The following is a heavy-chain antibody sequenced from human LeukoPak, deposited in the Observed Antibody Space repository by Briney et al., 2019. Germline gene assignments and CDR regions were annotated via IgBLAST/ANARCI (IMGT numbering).Heavy chain of an antibody. J-gene: IGHJ4*02. CDR3: ARTLRSGHSSSWYESDY. D-gene: IGHD6-13*01. CDR2: INPNSGGT. V-gene: IGHV1-2*04. CDR1: GYTFTGYY. Sequence: ASVKVSCKASGYTFTGYYMHWVRQAPGQGLEWMGWINPNSGGTNYAQKFQGWVTMTRDTSISTAYMELSRLRSDDTAVYYCARTLRSGHSSSWYESDYWGQGTLVTVSS.